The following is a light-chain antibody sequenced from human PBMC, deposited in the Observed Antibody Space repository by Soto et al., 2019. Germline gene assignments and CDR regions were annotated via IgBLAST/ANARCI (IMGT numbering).Light chain of an antibody. J-gene: IGKJ5*01. V-gene: IGKV3-11*01. CDR2: DAS. CDR3: QQRTSWPPIT. CDR1: QSVSDF. Sequence: EIVLTQSPGTLSLSPGERATLYCRASQSVSDFLAWHQQKPGQAPRLLIYDASNRATGIPARFSGSGSGTDFTLTISSLEPEDFAVYYCQQRTSWPPITFGQGTRLEIK.